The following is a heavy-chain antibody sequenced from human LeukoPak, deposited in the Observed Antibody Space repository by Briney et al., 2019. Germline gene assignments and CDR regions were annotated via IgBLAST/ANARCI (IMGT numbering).Heavy chain of an antibody. V-gene: IGHV3-7*01. D-gene: IGHD1-26*01. Sequence: GGSLRLSCAVSGLTFSSSWMDWVRQAPGKGLEWVASINPDGNKKYSADSVKGRFTISRDNARNSVYLQMNSLRVEDTAVYYCARDPVEWEQLLDYWGQGTLVTVSS. CDR2: INPDGNKK. J-gene: IGHJ4*02. CDR3: ARDPVEWEQLLDY. CDR1: GLTFSSSW.